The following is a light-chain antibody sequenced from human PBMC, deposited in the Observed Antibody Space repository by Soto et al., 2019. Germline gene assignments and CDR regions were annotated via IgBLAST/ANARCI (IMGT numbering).Light chain of an antibody. J-gene: IGLJ3*02. CDR3: SSYAGSYTWV. CDR1: SSDVGGYNY. CDR2: YVS. Sequence: QSALTQPRSVSGSLGQSVTISCTGTSSDVGGYNYVSWYQQHPGKAPKLMIYYVSKRPSGVPDRFSGSKSGNTASLTISGLQAEDEADSYCSSYAGSYTWVFGGGTKLTVL. V-gene: IGLV2-11*01.